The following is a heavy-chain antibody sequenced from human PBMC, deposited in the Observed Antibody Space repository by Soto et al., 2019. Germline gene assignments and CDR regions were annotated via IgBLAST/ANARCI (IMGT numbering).Heavy chain of an antibody. CDR2: ISGSGGIT. J-gene: IGHJ4*02. V-gene: IGHV3-23*01. Sequence: EVQLLESGGGLVQPGGSLRLSCAASGFTFITYAMSWVRQAPGKGLEWVSGISGSGGITYYADSVKGRFTISRDSSKNTLYLQMNSLRAEATAVYFCAKLVHYDLWTTYDFDYWGQVTLVTVSS. CDR1: GFTFITYA. CDR3: AKLVHYDLWTTYDFDY. D-gene: IGHD3-3*01.